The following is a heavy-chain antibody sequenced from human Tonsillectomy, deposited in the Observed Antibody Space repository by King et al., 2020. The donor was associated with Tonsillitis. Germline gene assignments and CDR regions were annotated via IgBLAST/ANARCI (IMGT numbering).Heavy chain of an antibody. V-gene: IGHV5-10-1*03. CDR3: ARVSNTWYHYVDY. J-gene: IGHJ4*02. Sequence: QLVQSGAEVEKPGESLRISCKASGYSFTSYWINWVRQMPGKGLEWMGRIDPSDSYTNYSPSFQGHVTISVDRSITTAYLRWSSLKASDTAMYYCARVSNTWYHYVDYWGQGTPGTVSS. D-gene: IGHD6-13*01. CDR2: IDPSDSYT. CDR1: GYSFTSYW.